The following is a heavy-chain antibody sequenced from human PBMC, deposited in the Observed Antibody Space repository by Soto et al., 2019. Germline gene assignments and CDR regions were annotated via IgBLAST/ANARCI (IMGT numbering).Heavy chain of an antibody. Sequence: QVTVKESGPVLVKPTETLTLTCTVSGFSLSNAGLGVSWIRQPPGKALEWLAHIFSNDEKSYSTSLKSRLTISEDSXKSQVVLIMTNMDPVDTATYYCASTYSTSWYWFDPWGQGTLVTVSS. CDR1: GFSLSNAGLG. CDR3: ASTYSTSWYWFDP. J-gene: IGHJ5*02. D-gene: IGHD6-13*01. CDR2: IFSNDEK. V-gene: IGHV2-26*04.